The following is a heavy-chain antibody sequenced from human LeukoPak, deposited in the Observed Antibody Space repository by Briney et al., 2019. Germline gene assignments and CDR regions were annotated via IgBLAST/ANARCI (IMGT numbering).Heavy chain of an antibody. J-gene: IGHJ6*02. Sequence: ASVTVSCKASVYTFTSYGINWVRQPPGQGLEWMGWISAYNGNTNYAQKFQGRVTMTTDTSTRKASMELRRLRSDDTDVYYCARLGSSWYRHYGMDVWGQGTTVTVSS. CDR2: ISAYNGNT. D-gene: IGHD6-13*01. CDR1: VYTFTSYG. CDR3: ARLGSSWYRHYGMDV. V-gene: IGHV1-18*01.